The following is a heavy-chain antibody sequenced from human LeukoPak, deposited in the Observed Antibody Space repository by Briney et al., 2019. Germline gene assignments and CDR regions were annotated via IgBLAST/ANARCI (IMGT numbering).Heavy chain of an antibody. Sequence: ASVKVSCKTSGYAFSSFAIAWVRQAPGQGLEWMGWISTYTNTNAAQTFQVRVTMTTDTSTSTAYMELTILRSDDAAVYYCARCYDFWTGYFDYWGQGTRVTVSS. CDR3: ARCYDFWTGYFDY. V-gene: IGHV1-18*01. J-gene: IGHJ4*02. D-gene: IGHD3-3*01. CDR1: GYAFSSFA. CDR2: ISTYTNT.